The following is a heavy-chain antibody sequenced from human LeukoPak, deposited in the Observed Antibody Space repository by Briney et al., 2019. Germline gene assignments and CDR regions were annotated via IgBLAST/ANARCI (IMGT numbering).Heavy chain of an antibody. CDR3: ARGRYMVRGVKYYYYYYMDV. V-gene: IGHV1-69*05. Sequence: SVKVSCKASGGTFSSYAISWVRQAPGQGLGWMGGIIPIFGTANYAQKFQVRVTVTTDESTSTAYMELSSLRSEDTAVYYCARGRYMVRGVKYYYYYYMDVWGKGTTVTVSS. J-gene: IGHJ6*03. CDR2: IIPIFGTA. D-gene: IGHD3-10*01. CDR1: GGTFSSYA.